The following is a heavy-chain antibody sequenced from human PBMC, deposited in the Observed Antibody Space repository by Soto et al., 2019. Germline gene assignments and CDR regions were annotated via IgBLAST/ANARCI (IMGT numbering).Heavy chain of an antibody. CDR1: GGSISSYY. D-gene: IGHD3-3*01. CDR3: ARSITIFGVVGYMDV. V-gene: IGHV4-59*08. CDR2: IYYSGST. J-gene: IGHJ6*03. Sequence: PSETLSLTCTVSGGSISSYYWSWIRQPPGKGLEWIGYIYYSGSTNYNPSLKSRVTISVDTSKNQFSLKLSSVTAADTAVYYFARSITIFGVVGYMDVWGKGTTVTVSS.